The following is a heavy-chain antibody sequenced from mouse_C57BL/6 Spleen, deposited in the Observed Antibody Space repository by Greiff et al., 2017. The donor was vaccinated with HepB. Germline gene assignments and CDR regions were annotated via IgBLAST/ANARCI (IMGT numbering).Heavy chain of an antibody. J-gene: IGHJ3*01. V-gene: IGHV3-6*01. D-gene: IGHD2-3*01. Sequence: EVKLQESGPGLVKPSQSLSLTCSVPGYSITSGYYWNWIRQFPGNKLEWMGYISYDGSNNYNPSLKNRISITRDTSKNQFFLKLNSVTTEDTATYYCARDRLYDGYYEEFAYWGQGTLVTVSA. CDR2: ISYDGSN. CDR1: GYSITSGYY. CDR3: ARDRLYDGYYEEFAY.